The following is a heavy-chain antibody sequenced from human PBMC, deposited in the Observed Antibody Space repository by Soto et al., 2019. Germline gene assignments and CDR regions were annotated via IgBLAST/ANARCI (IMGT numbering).Heavy chain of an antibody. J-gene: IGHJ4*02. D-gene: IGHD6-19*01. CDR1: GYTFTDFY. Sequence: ASVKVSCKTSGYTFTDFYMHWVRQAPGQGLEWMGWINPNSGGTKYAQNFQGWVTMTRDTSISTAYMELSRLRSDDTAVYYCATARTSIAVGGETEYDMDYWGQGTLVTVSS. V-gene: IGHV1-2*04. CDR3: ATARTSIAVGGETEYDMDY. CDR2: INPNSGGT.